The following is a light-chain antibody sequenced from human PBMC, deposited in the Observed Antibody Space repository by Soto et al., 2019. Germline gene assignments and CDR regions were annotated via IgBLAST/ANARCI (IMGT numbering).Light chain of an antibody. CDR2: GAS. Sequence: EIVLTHSPGTLSLSPCERATLSCSASQSVSSSYLAWYQQKPGQAPRLLIYGASTRATGVPAKFSGSGSGTEFTLTISSLQTEDFGVYYCQQYDNRSPLTFGGGTKVDIK. J-gene: IGKJ4*01. V-gene: IGKV3-20*01. CDR3: QQYDNRSPLT. CDR1: QSVSSSY.